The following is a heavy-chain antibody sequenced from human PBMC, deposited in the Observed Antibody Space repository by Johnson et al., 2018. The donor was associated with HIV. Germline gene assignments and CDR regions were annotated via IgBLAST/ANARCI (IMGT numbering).Heavy chain of an antibody. V-gene: IGHV3-20*04. Sequence: VQLAESGGGVVRPGGSLRLSCAASGFTFDDYGMTWVRQAPGKGLEWVSGINWNGGSTGYADSVKGRFTISRDDAKNSLYLQMNSLRAEDTALYYCARVWSGSYYSNAFDIWGQGTMVTVSS. CDR2: INWNGGST. J-gene: IGHJ3*02. D-gene: IGHD1-26*01. CDR3: ARVWSGSYYSNAFDI. CDR1: GFTFDDYG.